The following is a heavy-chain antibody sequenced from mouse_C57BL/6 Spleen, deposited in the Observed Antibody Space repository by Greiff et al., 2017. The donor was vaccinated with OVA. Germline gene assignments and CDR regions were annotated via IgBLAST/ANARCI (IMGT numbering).Heavy chain of an antibody. D-gene: IGHD1-1*01. CDR2: IYPRSGNT. CDR1: GYTFTSYG. CDR3: AREDYYGSSFYWYFDV. V-gene: IGHV1-81*01. Sequence: LQESGAELARPGASVKLSCKASGYTFTSYGISWVKQRTGQGLEWIGEIYPRSGNTYYNEKFKGKATLTADKSSSTAYMELRSLTSEDSAVYFCAREDYYGSSFYWYFDVWGTGTTVTVSS. J-gene: IGHJ1*03.